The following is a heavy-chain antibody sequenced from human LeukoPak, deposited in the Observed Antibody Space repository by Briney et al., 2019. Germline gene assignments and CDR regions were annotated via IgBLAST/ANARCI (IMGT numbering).Heavy chain of an antibody. CDR2: INTNTGNP. CDR1: GYTFTSYA. D-gene: IGHD6-13*01. Sequence: ASVKVSCKASGYTFTSYAMNWVRQAPGQGLEWVGWINTNTGNPTYAQGFTGRFVFSLDTSVSTAYLQISSLKAEDTAVYYCARDLRYSSSWYPKNFDYWGQGTLVTVSS. CDR3: ARDLRYSSSWYPKNFDY. V-gene: IGHV7-4-1*02. J-gene: IGHJ4*02.